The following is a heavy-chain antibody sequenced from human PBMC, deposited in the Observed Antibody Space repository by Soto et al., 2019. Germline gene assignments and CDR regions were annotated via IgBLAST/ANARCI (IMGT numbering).Heavy chain of an antibody. V-gene: IGHV4-39*01. CDR1: GGSISSSSYY. J-gene: IGHJ4*02. CDR2: IYYSGST. CDR3: ARNRLRWDSNYFDY. Sequence: SETLSLTCTVSGGSISSSSYYWGWIRQPPGKGLEWIGSIYYSGSTYYNPSLKSRVTISVDTSKNQFSLKLSSETAADTAVYYCARNRLRWDSNYFDYWGQGTLVTVS. D-gene: IGHD4-17*01.